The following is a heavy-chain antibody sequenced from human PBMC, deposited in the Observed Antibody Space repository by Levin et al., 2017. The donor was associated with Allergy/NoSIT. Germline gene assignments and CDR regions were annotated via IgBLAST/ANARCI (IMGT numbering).Heavy chain of an antibody. V-gene: IGHV3-74*01. CDR1: GFSLSSYW. CDR3: VRGAPFDS. CDR2: INPDGTST. Sequence: QTGGSLRLSCAASGFSLSSYWMHWVRQGSGKGLVWVSRINPDGTSTGYADSVQGRFTISRDTAKNTVDLQMNSLRAEDTAMYYCVRGAPFDSWGQGTLVTVSS. J-gene: IGHJ4*02.